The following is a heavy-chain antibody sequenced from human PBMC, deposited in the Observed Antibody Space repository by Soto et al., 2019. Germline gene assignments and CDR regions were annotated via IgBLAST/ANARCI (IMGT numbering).Heavy chain of an antibody. CDR2: ISWNSGSI. Sequence: SLRLSCSASVFTFDDYAMHWVRQAPGKGLEWVSGISWNSGSIGYADSVKGRFTISRDNAKNSLYLQMNSLRAEDTALYYCAKASGPAVAGRGYFDYWGQGTLVTVSS. CDR1: VFTFDDYA. CDR3: AKASGPAVAGRGYFDY. D-gene: IGHD6-19*01. J-gene: IGHJ4*02. V-gene: IGHV3-9*01.